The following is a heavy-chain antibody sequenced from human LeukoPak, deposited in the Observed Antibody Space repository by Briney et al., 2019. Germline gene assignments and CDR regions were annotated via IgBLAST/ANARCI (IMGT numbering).Heavy chain of an antibody. J-gene: IGHJ4*02. Sequence: SETLSLTCTVSGGSISSSSYYWGWIRQPPGKGLEWIGSIYYSGSTYYNPSLKSRVTISVDTSKNQFSLKLSSVTAADTAVYYCAGNVLGIFDYWGQGTLVTVSS. D-gene: IGHD7-27*01. V-gene: IGHV4-39*01. CDR3: AGNVLGIFDY. CDR1: GGSISSSSYY. CDR2: IYYSGST.